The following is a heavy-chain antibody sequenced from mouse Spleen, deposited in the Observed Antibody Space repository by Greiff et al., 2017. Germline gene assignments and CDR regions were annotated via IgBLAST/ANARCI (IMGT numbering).Heavy chain of an antibody. V-gene: IGHV5-9-1*01. CDR1: GFTFSSYA. CDR2: ISSGGSYT. CDR3: ARRPMITYAMDY. D-gene: IGHD2-4*01. J-gene: IGHJ4*01. Sequence: EVMLVESGGGLVKPGGSLKLSCAASGFTFSSYAMSWVRQTPEKRLEWVATISSGGSYTYYPDSVKGRFTISRDNAKNTLYLQMSSLRSEDTAMYYCARRPMITYAMDYWGQGTSVTVSS.